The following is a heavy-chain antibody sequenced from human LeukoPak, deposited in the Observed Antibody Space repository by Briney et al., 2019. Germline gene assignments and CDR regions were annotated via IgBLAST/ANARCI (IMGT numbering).Heavy chain of an antibody. D-gene: IGHD3-22*01. V-gene: IGHV3-21*01. CDR2: ISSRSSYI. J-gene: IGHJ4*02. Sequence: GSLRLSCAASGFTFSNYALSWVRQAPGKGLEWVSCISSRSSYIYYADSVKGRFTISRDNAKNSLYLQVSSLRAEDTAVYYCARGSRYDSSGYYPYYFDYWGQGALVTVSS. CDR1: GFTFSNYA. CDR3: ARGSRYDSSGYYPYYFDY.